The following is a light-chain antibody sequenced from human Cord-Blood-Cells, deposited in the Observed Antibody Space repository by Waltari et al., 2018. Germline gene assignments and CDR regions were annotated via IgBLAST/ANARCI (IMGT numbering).Light chain of an antibody. V-gene: IGKV1-33*01. Sequence: DIQMTQSPSSLSASVGDRVTITCQASQDISHYLNWYQQKPGNAPKLLIYEASNLETGVPSKFSRSGSGTDLSFTTRSVQPEDIATYYCQQYDNLALTVGGGIKVEIK. CDR1: QDISHY. CDR3: QQYDNLALT. CDR2: EAS. J-gene: IGKJ4*01.